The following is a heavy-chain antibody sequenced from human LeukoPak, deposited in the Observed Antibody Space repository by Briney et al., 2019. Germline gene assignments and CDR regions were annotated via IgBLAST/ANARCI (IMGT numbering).Heavy chain of an antibody. CDR2: MRYDGSNK. Sequence: GGSLRLSCAASGFPFSSYGMHWVREAPGKGLEWVAFMRYDGSNKYYADSVKGRFTISRDNSKNTLYLQMNSLRAEDTAVYYCAKGSGSSRYYYYYYMDVWGKGTTVTVSS. CDR1: GFPFSSYG. D-gene: IGHD6-13*01. J-gene: IGHJ6*03. V-gene: IGHV3-30*02. CDR3: AKGSGSSRYYYYYYMDV.